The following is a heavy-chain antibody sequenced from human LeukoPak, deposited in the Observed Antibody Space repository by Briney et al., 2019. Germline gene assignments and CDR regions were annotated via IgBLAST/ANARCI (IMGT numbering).Heavy chain of an antibody. CDR1: GFTFSDYW. Sequence: GGSLRLSCGASGFTFSDYWMNWVRQAPGKGLEWVANMKEDGSEKYCVDCVKGRFTISGDNAKNSLYLQMNSLRVEDTAVYYCARGPNYGSRSDYFDYWGQGTLVTVSS. CDR2: MKEDGSEK. D-gene: IGHD3-10*01. J-gene: IGHJ4*02. CDR3: ARGPNYGSRSDYFDY. V-gene: IGHV3-7*03.